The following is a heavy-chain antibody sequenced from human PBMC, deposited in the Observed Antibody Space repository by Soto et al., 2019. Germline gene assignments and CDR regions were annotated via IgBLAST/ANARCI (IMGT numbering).Heavy chain of an antibody. J-gene: IGHJ3*01. CDR2: LLPSGTT. V-gene: IGHV4-4*02. CDR3: ASSSGWYRHDV. CDR1: GDSISSPKW. D-gene: IGHD6-19*01. Sequence: QVQLQESGPGLVKPSGTLSLTCAVSGDSISSPKWWTWLRQPPGKGLEWIGDLLPSGTTNYNPSLKRRVTLAVDKPQNQFPLTLTSVTAADTTIYYCASSSGWYRHDVWGQGTSVTVSS.